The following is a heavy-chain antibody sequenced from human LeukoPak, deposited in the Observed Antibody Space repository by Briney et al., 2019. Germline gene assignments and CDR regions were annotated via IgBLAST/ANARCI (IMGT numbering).Heavy chain of an antibody. V-gene: IGHV4-34*01. D-gene: IGHD5-18*01. CDR1: GGSFSGYY. J-gene: IGHJ4*02. Sequence: SETLSLTCAVYGGSFSGYYWSWIRQPPGKGLEWIGEINHSGSTNYHPSLKSRVTISVDTSKNQFSLKLSSVTAADTAVYYCARPAGGYSSFFDYWGQGTLVTVSS. CDR3: ARPAGGYSSFFDY. CDR2: INHSGST.